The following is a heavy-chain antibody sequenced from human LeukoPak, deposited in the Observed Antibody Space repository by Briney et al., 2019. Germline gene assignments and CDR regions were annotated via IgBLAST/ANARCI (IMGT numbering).Heavy chain of an antibody. D-gene: IGHD5-18*01. CDR1: DGSITMYY. J-gene: IGHJ6*03. CDR2: VDHTGST. Sequence: SETLSLTCTVSDGSITMYYWTWIRQPPGKGLEWIGYVDHTGSTKFNPSLNGRVSISRDTSKNQFSLKLTSVTAADTAVYYCARTTEGGYTYGYFYYYYMDVWGKGTTVTISS. V-gene: IGHV4-59*01. CDR3: ARTTEGGYTYGYFYYYYMDV.